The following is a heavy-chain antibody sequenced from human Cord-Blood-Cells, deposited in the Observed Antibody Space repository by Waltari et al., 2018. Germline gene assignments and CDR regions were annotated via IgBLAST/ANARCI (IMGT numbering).Heavy chain of an antibody. CDR1: GYTLTELS. J-gene: IGHJ2*01. CDR2: FDPEDGET. V-gene: IGHV1-24*01. Sequence: QVQLVQYGAEVKKPGASVKVSCRVSGYTLTELSMHWVRQAPGKGLEWMGGFDPEDGETIYAQKFQGRVTMTEDTSTDTAYMELSSLRSEDTAVYYCATVNSYGRKYHYWYFDLWGRGTLVTVSS. D-gene: IGHD5-18*01. CDR3: ATVNSYGRKYHYWYFDL.